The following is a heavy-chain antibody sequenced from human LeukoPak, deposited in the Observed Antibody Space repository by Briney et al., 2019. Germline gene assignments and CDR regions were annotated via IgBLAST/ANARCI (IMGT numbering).Heavy chain of an antibody. CDR2: IYYSGST. D-gene: IGHD6-13*01. J-gene: IGHJ4*02. V-gene: IGHV4-39*07. CDR1: GGSISSSSYY. Sequence: SETLSLTRTVSGGSISSSSYYWGWIRQPPGKGLEWIGSIYYSGSTYYNPSLKSRVTISVDTSKNQFSLKLSSVTAADTAVYYCARGQQLVLLWGQGTLVTVSS. CDR3: ARGQQLVLL.